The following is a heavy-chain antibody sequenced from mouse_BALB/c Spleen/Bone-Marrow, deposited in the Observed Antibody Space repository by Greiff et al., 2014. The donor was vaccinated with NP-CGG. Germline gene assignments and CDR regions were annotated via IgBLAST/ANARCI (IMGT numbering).Heavy chain of an antibody. V-gene: IGHV5-6*01. Sequence: QLVESGRDLVKPGGSLKLSCAASGFTFSNYGMSWVRQTPDKRLEWVATINSGGRYAFYPDSVKGRFTISRDNAKNTLYLQMSSLKSEDTAMYYCARRSDYDYFDYWGQGTTLTVSS. J-gene: IGHJ2*01. D-gene: IGHD2-4*01. CDR3: ARRSDYDYFDY. CDR2: INSGGRYA. CDR1: GFTFSNYG.